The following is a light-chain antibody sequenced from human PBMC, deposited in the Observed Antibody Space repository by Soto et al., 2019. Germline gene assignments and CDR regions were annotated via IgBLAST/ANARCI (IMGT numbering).Light chain of an antibody. Sequence: QSALTQPASVSGSPGQSITISCTGTSSDVGGFNYVSWFQKHPDKAPKLLIYEVSDRPSGVSNRFSGSKSGNTASLTIFGLQAEDESDYYCSSYTGKDTVLFGGGTKLTVL. V-gene: IGLV2-14*03. CDR1: SSDVGGFNY. J-gene: IGLJ3*02. CDR2: EVS. CDR3: SSYTGKDTVL.